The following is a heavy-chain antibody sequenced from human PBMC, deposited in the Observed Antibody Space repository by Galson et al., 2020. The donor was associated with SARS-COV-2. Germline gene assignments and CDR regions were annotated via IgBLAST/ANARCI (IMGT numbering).Heavy chain of an antibody. CDR1: GYTFNNYA. Sequence: ASVKVSCKASGYTFNNYALNWVRQAPGHGLEWMAWINPNPGNPTYAQGFTGRFVFSLDTSISTAYLQISSLKAEDTAVYYCARGAGAWFGELLDYWGQGTLVTVSS. D-gene: IGHD3-10*01. J-gene: IGHJ4*02. V-gene: IGHV7-4-1*02. CDR2: INPNPGNP. CDR3: ARGAGAWFGELLDY.